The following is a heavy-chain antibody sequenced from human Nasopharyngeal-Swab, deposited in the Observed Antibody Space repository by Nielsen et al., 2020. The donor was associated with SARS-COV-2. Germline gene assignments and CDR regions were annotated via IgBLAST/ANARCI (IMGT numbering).Heavy chain of an antibody. CDR2: INPNSGGT. D-gene: IGHD3-3*01. CDR3: ARAVRYYDFWSGYSPGFESYYYYGMDV. V-gene: IGHV1-2*04. CDR1: GYTFTGYY. J-gene: IGHJ6*02. Sequence: ASVKVSCKASGYTFTGYYMHWVRQAPGQGLEWMGWINPNSGGTNYAQKFQGWVTMTRDTSASTAYMELSSLRSEDTAVYYCARAVRYYDFWSGYSPGFESYYYYGMDVWGQGTTVTVSS.